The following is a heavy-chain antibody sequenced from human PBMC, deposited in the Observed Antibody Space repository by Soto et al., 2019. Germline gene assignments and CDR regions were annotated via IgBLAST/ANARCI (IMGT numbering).Heavy chain of an antibody. J-gene: IGHJ5*02. CDR1: GGTFSSYA. D-gene: IGHD2-2*01. V-gene: IGHV1-69*01. CDR2: LIPLFGTA. Sequence: QVQLVQSGAEVKKPGSSVKVSCKASGGTFSSYAISWVRQAPGQGLEWMGGLIPLFGTANYAQKFQCRVTITERESTSTAYMELSSLRSEDTAVYYWARGSWASHCRLGNWFAPWGQGTMVTVSS. CDR3: ARGSWASHCRLGNWFAP.